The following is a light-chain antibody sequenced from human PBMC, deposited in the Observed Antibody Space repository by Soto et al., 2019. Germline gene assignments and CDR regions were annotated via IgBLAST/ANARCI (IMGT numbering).Light chain of an antibody. CDR1: SSDVGRYNY. CDR2: DVS. CDR3: SSYTGSSTS. V-gene: IGLV2-14*01. J-gene: IGLJ7*01. Sequence: QSVLTQPASVSGSPGQSITISCTGTSSDVGRYNYVSWYQQHPGKAPKLIIYDVSYRPSGVSDRFSGSKSDNTASLTISGLQAEDEADYYCSSYTGSSTSFGGGTQLTVL.